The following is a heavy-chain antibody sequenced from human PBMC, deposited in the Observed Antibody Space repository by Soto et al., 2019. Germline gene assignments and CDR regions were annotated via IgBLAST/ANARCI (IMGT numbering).Heavy chain of an antibody. Sequence: PSETMCLTCTVSGGSISSSSGYWGWIRQPPGKGLEWIGSIYYSGSTYYNPSLKSRVTISVDTSKNQFSLKLSSVTAADTAVYYCARQPRILTGYFGHFDYWGQGTLVTVSS. CDR2: IYYSGST. D-gene: IGHD3-9*01. J-gene: IGHJ4*02. V-gene: IGHV4-39*01. CDR3: ARQPRILTGYFGHFDY. CDR1: GGSISSSSGY.